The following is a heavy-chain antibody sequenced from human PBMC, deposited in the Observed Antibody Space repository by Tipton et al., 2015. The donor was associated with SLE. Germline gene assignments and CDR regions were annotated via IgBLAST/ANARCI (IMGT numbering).Heavy chain of an antibody. J-gene: IGHJ3*02. V-gene: IGHV3-30*04. CDR2: ISYDGSNK. Sequence: SLRLSCAASGFTFSSYAMHWVRQAPGKGLEWVAVISYDGSNKYYADSVKGRFTISRDNSKNTLYLQMNSLRAEDTAVYYCASPRRAVDIWGQGTMVTVSS. CDR1: GFTFSSYA. CDR3: ASPRRAVDI.